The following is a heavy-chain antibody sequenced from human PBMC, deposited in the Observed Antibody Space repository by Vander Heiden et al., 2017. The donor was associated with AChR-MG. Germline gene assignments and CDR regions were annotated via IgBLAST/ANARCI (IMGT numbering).Heavy chain of an antibody. J-gene: IGHJ4*02. CDR3: ARAARRGVTGATDFDY. V-gene: IGHV2-26*01. D-gene: IGHD1-26*01. CDR2: IFSNDEK. Sequence: QVTLKESGPVLVKPTETLTLTCTVPGFSLSTARMGVSWIRQPPGKALEWLAHIFSNDEKSYSTSLKSRLTISKDTSKSQVVLTMTNMDPVDTATYYCARAARRGVTGATDFDYWGQGTLVTVSS. CDR1: GFSLSTARMG.